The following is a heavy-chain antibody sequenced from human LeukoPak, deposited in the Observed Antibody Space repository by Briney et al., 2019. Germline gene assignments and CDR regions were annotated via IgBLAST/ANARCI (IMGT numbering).Heavy chain of an antibody. V-gene: IGHV3-30*02. J-gene: IGHJ6*03. D-gene: IGHD3-3*01. CDR1: GFSFSNYD. Sequence: PGGSLRLSCAASGFSFSNYDMHWVRQAPGKGLEWVAFIRYDGSNIYYADSVKGRFTISRDNSKNTLYLQMNSLRAEDTAVYYCAKDPRHRPYYDFWSGYYTNYYYYMDVWGKGTTVTVSS. CDR2: IRYDGSNI. CDR3: AKDPRHRPYYDFWSGYYTNYYYYMDV.